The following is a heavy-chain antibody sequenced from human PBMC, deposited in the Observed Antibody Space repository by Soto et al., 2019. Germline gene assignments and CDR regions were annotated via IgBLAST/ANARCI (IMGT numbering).Heavy chain of an antibody. J-gene: IGHJ4*02. CDR2: FDPEDGEA. D-gene: IGHD3-10*01. CDR3: ATGGVFFLQFRGGRVRLYF. Sequence: ASVKVSCKVSGYTLTELSMHWVRQAPGKGLEWMGGFDPEDGEAIYAQKFQGRVTMTEDTSTDTAYMELSSLRSEDTAVYYCATGGVFFLQFRGGRVRLYFWGQGSLVTVSA. CDR1: GYTLTELS. V-gene: IGHV1-24*01.